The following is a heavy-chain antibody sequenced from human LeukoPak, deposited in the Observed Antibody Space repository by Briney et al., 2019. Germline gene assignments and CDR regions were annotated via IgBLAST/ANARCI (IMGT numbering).Heavy chain of an antibody. Sequence: SGTLSLTCAVSGGSISSSNWWSWVRQPPGKGLEWIGEIYHSGSTNYNPSLKSRVTISVDKSKNQFSLKLSSVTAADTAVYYCARWGGRRFKHAFDIWGQGTMVTVSS. D-gene: IGHD3-3*01. CDR1: GGSISSSNW. CDR3: ARWGGRRFKHAFDI. CDR2: IYHSGST. V-gene: IGHV4-4*02. J-gene: IGHJ3*02.